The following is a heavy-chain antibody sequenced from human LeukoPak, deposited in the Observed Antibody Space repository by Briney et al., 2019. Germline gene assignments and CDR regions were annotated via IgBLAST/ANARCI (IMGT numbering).Heavy chain of an antibody. CDR2: ISPRGDIT. V-gene: IGHV3-23*01. J-gene: IGHJ1*01. D-gene: IGHD3-16*01. CDR3: AKDDDWGRFNH. CDR1: GFSFRSHG. Sequence: GGSLRLSCAASGFSFRSHGMNWVRQAPGKGLEWVSGISPRGDITYYKDSVRGRFTISRDNFKNTVSLQLSSLRAEDTAMYYCAKDDDWGRFNHWGQGTLVTVSS.